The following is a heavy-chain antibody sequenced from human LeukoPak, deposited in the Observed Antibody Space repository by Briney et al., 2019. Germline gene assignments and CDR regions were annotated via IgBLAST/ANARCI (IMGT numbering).Heavy chain of an antibody. CDR3: ARSYYDFWGGYSTGAFDI. V-gene: IGHV4-59*11. J-gene: IGHJ3*02. D-gene: IGHD3-3*01. CDR2: IYYSGST. CDR1: GGSISSHY. Sequence: SETLSLTCTVSGGSISSHYWSWIRQPPGKGLEWIGYIYYSGSTNYNPSLKSRVTISVDTSKNQFSLKLSSVTAADTAVYYCARSYYDFWGGYSTGAFDIWGQGTMVTVSS.